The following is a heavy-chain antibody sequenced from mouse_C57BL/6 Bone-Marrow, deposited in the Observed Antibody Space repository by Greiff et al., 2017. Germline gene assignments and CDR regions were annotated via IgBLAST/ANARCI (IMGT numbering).Heavy chain of an antibody. J-gene: IGHJ4*01. Sequence: EVHLVESGGGLVQPGASLSFSCAASGFTFTDYYMSWVRQPPGQALEWLGFISNKANGSTTESSVTVKGRVTISRDKSESILYLQMNALRAEDSDTYYCARKDLYAMDYWGQGTSVTVSS. CDR2: ISNKANGSTT. V-gene: IGHV7-3*01. CDR1: GFTFTDYY. CDR3: ARKDLYAMDY.